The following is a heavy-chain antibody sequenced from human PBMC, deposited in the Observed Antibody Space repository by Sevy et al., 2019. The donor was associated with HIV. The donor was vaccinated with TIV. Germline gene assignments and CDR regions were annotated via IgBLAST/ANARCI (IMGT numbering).Heavy chain of an antibody. J-gene: IGHJ6*02. Sequence: ASVKVSCKASGYTFTSYDINWVRQATGQGLEWMGWMNPNSGNTGYAQKFQGRVTMTRNTSISTAYMELSSLRSEDTAGYYCARVSSGSSGWYYYGMDVWGQGTTVTVSS. CDR1: GYTFTSYD. V-gene: IGHV1-8*01. CDR2: MNPNSGNT. CDR3: ARVSSGSSGWYYYGMDV. D-gene: IGHD6-19*01.